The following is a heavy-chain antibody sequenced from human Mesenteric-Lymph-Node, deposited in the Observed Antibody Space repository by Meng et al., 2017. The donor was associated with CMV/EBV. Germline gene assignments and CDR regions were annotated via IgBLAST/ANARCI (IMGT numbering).Heavy chain of an antibody. Sequence: SASASTDYCIYWLLPAPQQPLEWIAWINSQSRNPTYTVDFELLFIFSWDSSASTAYLQINSLEAEDTAMYYCSRSPLWYGELYYSDYWGQGTLVTVSS. J-gene: IGHJ4*02. CDR3: SRSPLWYGELYYSDY. D-gene: IGHD3-10*01. CDR1: ASASTDYC. CDR2: INSQSRNP. V-gene: IGHV7-4-1*02.